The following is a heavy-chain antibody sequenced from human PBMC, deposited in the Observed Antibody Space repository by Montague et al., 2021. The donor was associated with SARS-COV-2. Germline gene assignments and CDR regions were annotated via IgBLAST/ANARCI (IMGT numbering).Heavy chain of an antibody. V-gene: IGHV2-70*01. CDR1: GFSLSTSGIC. J-gene: IGHJ6*02. D-gene: IGHD2-21*02. Sequence: PALVTPTQTLTLTCTFSGFSLSTSGICVSWIRQPPGKAREWLALXDWXDEKYYSTSLKTRLTISKDNSKNPVVLTMTNMDPVDTATYYCARIRVATAMIGHYYYYGMDVWGQGTTVTVSS. CDR3: ARIRVATAMIGHYYYYGMDV. CDR2: XDWXDEK.